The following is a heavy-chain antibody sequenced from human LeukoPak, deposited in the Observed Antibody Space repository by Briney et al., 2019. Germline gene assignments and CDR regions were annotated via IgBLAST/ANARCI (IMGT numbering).Heavy chain of an antibody. D-gene: IGHD3-22*01. V-gene: IGHV3-13*04. CDR2: IGTAGDT. CDR3: VRVDSSAYSD. CDR1: GFTFSSHD. J-gene: IGHJ4*02. Sequence: GGSLRLSCAASGFTFSSHDMHCVRQATGKGLEWVSSIGTAGDTYYPGSVKGRFTISRENAKNSLYLQMNSLRAGDTAVCYCVRVDSSAYSDWGQGTLVTVSS.